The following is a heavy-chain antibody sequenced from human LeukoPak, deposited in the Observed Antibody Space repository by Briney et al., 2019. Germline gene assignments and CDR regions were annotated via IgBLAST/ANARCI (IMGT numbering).Heavy chain of an antibody. CDR3: ARGSGDYYYYGMDV. Sequence: SETLSLTCAVYGGSFSGYYWSRIRQPPGKGLEWIGEINHSGSTNYNPSLKSRVTISVDTSKNQFSLKLSSVTAADTAVYYCARGSGDYYYYGMDVWGQGTTVTVSS. CDR1: GGSFSGYY. V-gene: IGHV4-34*01. J-gene: IGHJ6*02. CDR2: INHSGST. D-gene: IGHD4-17*01.